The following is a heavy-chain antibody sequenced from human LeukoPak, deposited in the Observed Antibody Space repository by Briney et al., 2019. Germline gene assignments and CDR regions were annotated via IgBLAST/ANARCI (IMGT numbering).Heavy chain of an antibody. CDR3: ARDLGSSSHYYYYMDV. J-gene: IGHJ6*03. CDR1: GGTFSSYA. Sequence: SVKVSCKASGGTFSSYAISWVRQAPGQGLEWMGGIIPIFGTANYAQKFQGRVTITTDESTSTAYMELSSLRSEDTAVYYCARDLGSSSHYYYYMDVWGKGTTVTVSS. D-gene: IGHD6-6*01. CDR2: IIPIFGTA. V-gene: IGHV1-69*05.